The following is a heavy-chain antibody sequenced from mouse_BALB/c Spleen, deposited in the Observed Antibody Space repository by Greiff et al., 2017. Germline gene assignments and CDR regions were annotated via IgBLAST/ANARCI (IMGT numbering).Heavy chain of an antibody. Sequence: QVQLQQSGAELMKPGASVKISCKATGYTFSSYWIEWVKQRPGHGLEWIGEILPGSGSTNYNEKFKGKATFTADTSSNTAYMQLSSLTSEDSAVYYCARRAYYYGSWFAYWGQGTLVTVSA. J-gene: IGHJ3*01. D-gene: IGHD1-1*01. V-gene: IGHV1-9*01. CDR2: ILPGSGST. CDR1: GYTFSSYW. CDR3: ARRAYYYGSWFAY.